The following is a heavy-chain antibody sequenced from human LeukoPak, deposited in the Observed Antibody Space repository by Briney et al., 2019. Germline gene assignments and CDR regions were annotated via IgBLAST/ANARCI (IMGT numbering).Heavy chain of an antibody. J-gene: IGHJ4*02. CDR3: ARLVDTGDFDY. CDR2: IFNSGSP. CDR1: GDSISTSSYY. D-gene: IGHD5-18*01. V-gene: IGHV4-39*01. Sequence: PSETLSLTCTVSGDSISTSSYYWGWIRQPPGKGLEWIGSIFNSGSPYYNPSLKSRVTISVDTSKNQFSLKLSSVTAADTAVYYCARLVDTGDFDYWGQGTLVTVSS.